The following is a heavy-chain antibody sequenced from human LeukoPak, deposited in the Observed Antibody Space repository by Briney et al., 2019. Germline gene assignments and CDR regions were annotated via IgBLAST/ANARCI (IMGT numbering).Heavy chain of an antibody. V-gene: IGHV1-18*01. J-gene: IGHJ4*02. D-gene: IGHD6-6*01. CDR3: ARMPLRLGQLVYSRIYFDY. CDR1: GYTFTSYG. CDR2: ISAYNGNT. Sequence: APVKVSCKASGYTFTSYGISWVRQAPGQGREWMGWISAYNGNTNYAQKVQGRVTMTTDTSTSTAYMELRSLRSDDTAVYYCARMPLRLGQLVYSRIYFDYWGQGTLVTVSS.